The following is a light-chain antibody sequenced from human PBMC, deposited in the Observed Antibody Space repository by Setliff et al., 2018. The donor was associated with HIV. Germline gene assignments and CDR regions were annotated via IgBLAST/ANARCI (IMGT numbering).Light chain of an antibody. CDR2: DVT. CDR1: PSDVGGFTL. Sequence: QSVLSQPASVSGSPGQSITISCTGTPSDVGGFTLVSWYQKYPDRVPKLIIYDVTKRPSRVSDRFSGSKSANTASLTISGPQPEDEADYYCFSYTGSDTFVFGTGTKVTVL. V-gene: IGLV2-23*02. J-gene: IGLJ1*01. CDR3: FSYTGSDTFV.